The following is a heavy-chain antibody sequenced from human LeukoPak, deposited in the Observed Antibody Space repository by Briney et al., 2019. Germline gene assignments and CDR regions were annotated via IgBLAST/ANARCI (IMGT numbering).Heavy chain of an antibody. CDR1: GFTFSDYW. Sequence: PGGSLRLSCAACGFTFSDYWMTWVRQAPGKGLEWVTNINRDGSERHYLDSVKGRFTISRDNANNLLYLQMNSLRAEDTAVYFCSRRNFGVVTLFDPRGQGTLVTVSS. CDR2: INRDGSER. D-gene: IGHD3-3*01. V-gene: IGHV3-7*01. J-gene: IGHJ5*02. CDR3: SRRNFGVVTLFDP.